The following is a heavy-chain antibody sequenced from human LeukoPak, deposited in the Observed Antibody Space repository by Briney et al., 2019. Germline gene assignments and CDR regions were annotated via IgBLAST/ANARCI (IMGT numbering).Heavy chain of an antibody. Sequence: SETLSLTCTVSGGSISSGSYYWSWIRQPAGKGLEWIGRIYTSGSTNYNPSLKSRVTISVDTSMNQFSLKLSSVTAADTAVYYCARVASTYYYDSSGYYYDPLFDYWGQGTLVTVSS. CDR3: ARVASTYYYDSSGYYYDPLFDY. CDR2: IYTSGST. V-gene: IGHV4-61*02. D-gene: IGHD3-22*01. J-gene: IGHJ4*02. CDR1: GGSISSGSYY.